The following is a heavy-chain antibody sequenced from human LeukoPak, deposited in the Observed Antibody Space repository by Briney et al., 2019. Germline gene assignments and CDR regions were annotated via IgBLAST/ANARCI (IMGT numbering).Heavy chain of an antibody. Sequence: SETLSLTCTVSGGSISSYYWSWIRQPPGKGLEWIGYIYYSGTTAYNPSLKSRVTISVDTSRNQFSLKLSSVTAADTAVYYCASHIAVAGTFDYWGQGTLVTVSS. CDR2: IYYSGTT. CDR1: GGSISSYY. CDR3: ASHIAVAGTFDY. V-gene: IGHV4-59*08. D-gene: IGHD6-19*01. J-gene: IGHJ4*02.